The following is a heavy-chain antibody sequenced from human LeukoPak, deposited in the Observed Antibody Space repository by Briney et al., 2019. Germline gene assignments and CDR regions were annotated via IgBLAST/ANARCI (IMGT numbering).Heavy chain of an antibody. CDR3: ARGWANSVSPQPN. V-gene: IGHV3-74*03. D-gene: IGHD2/OR15-2a*01. CDR1: GFTFSNYW. J-gene: IGHJ4*02. Sequence: PGGSLRLSCAASGFTFSNYWIYWVRQAPGKGLVWVSRIDNAGSITTYADSVKGRFTISRDNAENTLYLQMNSLRAEDTAVYYCARGWANSVSPQPNWGQGTLVTVSS. CDR2: IDNAGSIT.